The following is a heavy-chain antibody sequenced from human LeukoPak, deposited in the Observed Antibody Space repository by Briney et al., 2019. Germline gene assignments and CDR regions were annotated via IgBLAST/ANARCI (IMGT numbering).Heavy chain of an antibody. CDR2: IRYDGSKK. J-gene: IGHJ4*02. D-gene: IGHD6-13*01. CDR1: GFIFSSYG. CDR3: AKDRRPNSYCSRWLDY. V-gene: IGHV3-30*02. Sequence: GGSLRLSCAASGFIFSSYGMHWVRQAPGKGLEWVAFIRYDGSKKYYADSVKGRFTISRDNSKNTLYLQMNSLRAEDTAVYYCAKDRRPNSYCSRWLDYWGQGTLITVSS.